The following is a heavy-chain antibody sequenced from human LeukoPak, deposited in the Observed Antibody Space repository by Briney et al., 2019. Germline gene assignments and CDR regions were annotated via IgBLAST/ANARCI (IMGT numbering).Heavy chain of an antibody. Sequence: ASVKVSCKTSGYTFTGYYMHWVRQAPGQGLEWMGWIDPSSGGTSYAQKFQGGVTMTSDTSIDTAYMELSGLRSDDTAVYYCARGHSSGYFYYGMDVWGQGTTVTVSS. J-gene: IGHJ6*02. CDR2: IDPSSGGT. V-gene: IGHV1-2*02. D-gene: IGHD6-19*01. CDR3: ARGHSSGYFYYGMDV. CDR1: GYTFTGYY.